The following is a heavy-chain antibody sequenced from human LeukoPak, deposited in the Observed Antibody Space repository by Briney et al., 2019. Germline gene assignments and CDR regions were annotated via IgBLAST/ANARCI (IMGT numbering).Heavy chain of an antibody. CDR1: GGSISSSSYY. Sequence: SETLSLTCTVSGGSISSSSYYWGWIRQPPGKGLEWIGSIYYSGSTYYNPSLKSRVTRPVDTSKNQFSLKLSSVTAADTAVYYCASWGYCSSASCSLGKYYYYYMDVWGKGTTVTISS. CDR2: IYYSGST. CDR3: ASWGYCSSASCSLGKYYYYYMDV. V-gene: IGHV4-39*01. J-gene: IGHJ6*03. D-gene: IGHD2-2*01.